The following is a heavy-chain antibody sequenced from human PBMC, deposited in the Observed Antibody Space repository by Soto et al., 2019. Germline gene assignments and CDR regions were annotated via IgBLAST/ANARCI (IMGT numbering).Heavy chain of an antibody. CDR1: GGSFSGYY. Sequence: QVQLQQWGAGLLKPSETLSLTCAVYGGSFSGYYWSWIRQPPGKGLEWIGEINHSGSTNYNPSLKSRVTISVDTSKHQFSMKLSSVTAADTAVYYCARAGVSPYRYCSSPSCLGNWFDPWGQGTLVTVSS. D-gene: IGHD2-2*01. CDR2: INHSGST. J-gene: IGHJ5*02. V-gene: IGHV4-34*01. CDR3: ARAGVSPYRYCSSPSCLGNWFDP.